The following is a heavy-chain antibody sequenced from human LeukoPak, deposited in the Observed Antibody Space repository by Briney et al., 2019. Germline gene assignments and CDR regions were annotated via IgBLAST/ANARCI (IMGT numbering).Heavy chain of an antibody. CDR1: GGSISSSSDY. CDR3: ARHVLPGYSSSWFGFWWFDP. CDR2: IYYSGNT. D-gene: IGHD6-13*01. J-gene: IGHJ5*02. V-gene: IGHV4-39*01. Sequence: PSETLSLTCTVSGGSISSSSDYWGWIRQPPGKGLEWIGTIYYSGNTYYNPSLRSRVTISADTSKNQCSLKLSSVTAADTAVYYCARHVLPGYSSSWFGFWWFDPWGQGTLVTVSS.